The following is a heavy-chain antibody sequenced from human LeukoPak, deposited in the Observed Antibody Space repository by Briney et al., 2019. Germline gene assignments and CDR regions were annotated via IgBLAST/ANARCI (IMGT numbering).Heavy chain of an antibody. CDR1: GGSISSHY. CDR2: IYTGGST. V-gene: IGHV4-4*07. Sequence: SETLSLTCTVSGGSISSHYWSWIRQPAGKGLEWIGRIYTGGSTNYNPSLKSRVTMSVDTSKNQFSLKLSSVTAADTAVYYCARVGTIAARTGHYFDYWGQGTLVTVSS. J-gene: IGHJ4*02. D-gene: IGHD6-6*01. CDR3: ARVGTIAARTGHYFDY.